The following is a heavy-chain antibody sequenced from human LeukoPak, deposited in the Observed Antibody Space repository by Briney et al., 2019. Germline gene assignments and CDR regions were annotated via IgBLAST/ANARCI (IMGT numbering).Heavy chain of an antibody. D-gene: IGHD3-10*01. CDR2: IYHSGST. Sequence: SETLSLTCAVSGGSISSGGYSWRWIRQPRGKGLEWIGYIYHSGSTYYNPSLKSRVTISVDRSKNQFSLKLSSVTAADTAVYYCARVMYYYGSGSYFSIWFDPWGQGTLVTVSS. CDR1: GGSISSGGYS. J-gene: IGHJ5*02. V-gene: IGHV4-30-2*01. CDR3: ARVMYYYGSGSYFSIWFDP.